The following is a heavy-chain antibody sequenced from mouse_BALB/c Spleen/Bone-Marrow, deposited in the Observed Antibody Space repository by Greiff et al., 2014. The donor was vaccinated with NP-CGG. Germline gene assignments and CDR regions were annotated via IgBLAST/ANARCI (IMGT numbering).Heavy chain of an antibody. CDR1: GFTFTDYY. J-gene: IGHJ1*01. CDR3: AREIINDYHWYFDV. Sequence: EVKLVESGGGLVQPGGSLRLSCATSGFTFTDYYMSWVRQPPGKALEWLGFIRNKANGYTTEYSASVKGRFTISRDNSQSILYLQMNTLRAEDSATYYCAREIINDYHWYFDVWGAGTTVTVS. D-gene: IGHD2-4*01. V-gene: IGHV7-3*02. CDR2: IRNKANGYTT.